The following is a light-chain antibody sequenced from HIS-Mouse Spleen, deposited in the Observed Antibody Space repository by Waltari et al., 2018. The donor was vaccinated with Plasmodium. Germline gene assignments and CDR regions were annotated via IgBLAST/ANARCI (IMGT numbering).Light chain of an antibody. CDR3: QQSYSTPQLT. J-gene: IGKJ4*01. CDR2: DAS. Sequence: DIKMTQSQSSLSASVGDRVTITFQASQDISNYLNWYQQKPGKAPKLLIYDASSLQSGVPSRFSGSGSGTDFTLTISSLQPEDFATYYCQQSYSTPQLTFGGGTKVEIK. CDR1: QDISNY. V-gene: IGKV1-39*01.